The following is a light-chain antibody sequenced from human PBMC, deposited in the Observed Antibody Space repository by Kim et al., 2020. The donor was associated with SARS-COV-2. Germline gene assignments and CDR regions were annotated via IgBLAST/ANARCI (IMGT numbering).Light chain of an antibody. CDR1: QSVSSNY. J-gene: IGKJ4*01. CDR2: GAS. V-gene: IGKV3-20*01. Sequence: SPGERATLSCRASQSVSSNYLAWYQQKPGQAPRLLMYGASSRATGIPDTFSGSGSGTDFTLTISRLEPEDFAVYYCQQYGSSPLTFGGGTKVDIK. CDR3: QQYGSSPLT.